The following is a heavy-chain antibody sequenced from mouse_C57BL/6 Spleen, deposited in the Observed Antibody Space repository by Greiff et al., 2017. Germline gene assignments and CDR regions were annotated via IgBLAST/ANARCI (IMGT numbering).Heavy chain of an antibody. V-gene: IGHV1-63*01. Sequence: VQLVESGAELVRPGTSVKMSCKASGYTFTNYWIGWAKQRPGHGLEWIGDINPGGGYTNYNEKFKGKATLNADKSSSTAYMQMSSLTSEDSAIYYCASSSYFDYWGQGTTLTVSS. J-gene: IGHJ2*01. CDR1: GYTFTNYW. CDR3: ASSSYFDY. CDR2: INPGGGYT. D-gene: IGHD6-1*01.